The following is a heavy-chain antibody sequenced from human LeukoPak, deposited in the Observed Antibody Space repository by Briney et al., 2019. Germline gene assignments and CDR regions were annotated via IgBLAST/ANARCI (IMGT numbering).Heavy chain of an antibody. D-gene: IGHD5-18*01. CDR1: GFTFSSYS. J-gene: IGHJ4*02. Sequence: PGGSLRLSCAASGFTFSSYSMNWVRQAPGKGLEWVSSISSSSSYIYYADSVKGRFTISRDNAKNSLYLQMNSLRAEDTAVYYCAKVGIGSRDGYFDYWGQGTLVTVSS. V-gene: IGHV3-21*01. CDR3: AKVGIGSRDGYFDY. CDR2: ISSSSSYI.